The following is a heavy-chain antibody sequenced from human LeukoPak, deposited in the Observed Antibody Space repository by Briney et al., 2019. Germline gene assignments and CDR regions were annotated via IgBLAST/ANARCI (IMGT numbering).Heavy chain of an antibody. Sequence: PGRSLRLSCAASGFTFSSYGMHWVRQAPGKGLEWVAVISYDGSNKYYADSVKGRFTISRDNSKNTLYLQMNSLRVEDTAVYYCAKLTINNGWYEDYWGQGTLVTVSS. CDR1: GFTFSSYG. J-gene: IGHJ4*02. CDR2: ISYDGSNK. V-gene: IGHV3-30*18. CDR3: AKLTINNGWYEDY. D-gene: IGHD6-19*01.